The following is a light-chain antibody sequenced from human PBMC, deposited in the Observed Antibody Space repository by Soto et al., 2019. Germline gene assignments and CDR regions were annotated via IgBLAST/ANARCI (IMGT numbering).Light chain of an antibody. CDR3: LQDHNYPLT. Sequence: AIQMTQSPSSLSASVGDIVIITCRASPGIRNDLGWYQQKPGKAPKLLIYAASTSQSGVPSRFSGSGSGTDYTLTISSLQPEDFATYYCLQDHNYPLTFGQGTKVEIK. CDR1: PGIRND. CDR2: AAS. J-gene: IGKJ1*01. V-gene: IGKV1-6*01.